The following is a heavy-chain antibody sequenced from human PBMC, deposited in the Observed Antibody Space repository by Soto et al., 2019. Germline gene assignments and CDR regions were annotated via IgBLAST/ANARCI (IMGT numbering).Heavy chain of an antibody. CDR1: GDSISTFY. CDR3: ARGRTVRNYDDHSSDYFYFFDY. Sequence: SETLSLTCTVSGDSISTFYWGWMRQSPGKELEWIGYVYYTGSTNYNPSLKSRVTISVDRSKNQFSLKLTSANAADTAVYYCARGRTVRNYDDHSSDYFYFFDYWGQGTQVTVSS. V-gene: IGHV4-59*01. D-gene: IGHD3-22*01. J-gene: IGHJ4*02. CDR2: VYYTGST.